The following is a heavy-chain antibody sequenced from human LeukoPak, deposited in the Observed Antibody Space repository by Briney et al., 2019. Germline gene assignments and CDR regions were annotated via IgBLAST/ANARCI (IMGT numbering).Heavy chain of an antibody. J-gene: IGHJ4*02. D-gene: IGHD3-10*01. CDR1: GGSISSSSYY. CDR2: IYYSGST. Sequence: PSETLSLTCTVSGGSISSSSYYWGWIRQPPGKGLEWIGSIYYSGSTYYNPSLKSRVTISVDTSKNQFSLKLSSVTAADTAVYYCAVELRNKGKFYFDYWGQGTLVTVSS. V-gene: IGHV4-39*01. CDR3: AVELRNKGKFYFDY.